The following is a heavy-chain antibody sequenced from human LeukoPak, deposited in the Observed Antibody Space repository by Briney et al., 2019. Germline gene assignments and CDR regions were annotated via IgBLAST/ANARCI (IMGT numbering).Heavy chain of an antibody. V-gene: IGHV4-34*01. Sequence: SETLSLTCAVYGGSFSGYYWSWIRQPPGKGLEWIGEINHSGSTNYNPSLKSRVTISVDTSKNQFSLKLSSVTAADTAVYYCARGGGSYGYNRGNHRYYYYYGMDVWGQGTTVTVSS. CDR1: GGSFSGYY. CDR2: INHSGST. CDR3: ARGGGSYGYNRGNHRYYYYYGMDV. D-gene: IGHD5-18*01. J-gene: IGHJ6*02.